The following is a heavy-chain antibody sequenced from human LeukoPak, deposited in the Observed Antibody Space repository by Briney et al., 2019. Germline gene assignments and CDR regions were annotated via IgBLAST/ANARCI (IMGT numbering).Heavy chain of an antibody. V-gene: IGHV4-39*07. CDR1: GGSISSSNYY. CDR2: MYYSGST. D-gene: IGHD3-10*01. J-gene: IGHJ4*02. CDR3: AREMRSPRGGFDY. Sequence: SETLSLTCTVSGGSISSSNYYWGWIRQPPGKGLERIGSMYYSGSTYYNPSLKSRVTISVDTSKSQFSLKVSSVTAADTAVYYCAREMRSPRGGFDYWDQGTLVTVSS.